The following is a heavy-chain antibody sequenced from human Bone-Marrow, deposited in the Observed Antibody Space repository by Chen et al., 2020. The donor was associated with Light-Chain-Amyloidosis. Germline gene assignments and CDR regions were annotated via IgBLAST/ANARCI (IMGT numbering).Heavy chain of an antibody. CDR3: ARGEVTTSFYYYGMDV. CDR2: INPNSGGT. J-gene: IGHJ6*02. D-gene: IGHD4-17*01. Sequence: QVQLVQSGAEVKKPGASVKVSCKASGYTSTGHYMHWVRQAPGQGLEWMGWINPNSGGTNYAQKFQGWVTMTRDTSISTAYMELSRLRSDDTAVYYCARGEVTTSFYYYGMDVWGQGTTVTVSS. CDR1: GYTSTGHY. V-gene: IGHV1-2*04.